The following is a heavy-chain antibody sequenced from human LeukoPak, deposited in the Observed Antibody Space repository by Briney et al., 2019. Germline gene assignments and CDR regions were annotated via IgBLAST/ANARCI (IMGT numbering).Heavy chain of an antibody. J-gene: IGHJ4*02. Sequence: GGSLRLSCAASGFTFSDYYISWIRQAPGKGLEWVSYISSSGSTIYYADSVKGRFTISRDNAKNSLYLQMNSLRAEDTAVYYCARHLKGSTSCYDYWGQGTLVTVSS. CDR3: ARHLKGSTSCYDY. V-gene: IGHV3-11*01. D-gene: IGHD2-2*01. CDR1: GFTFSDYY. CDR2: ISSSGSTI.